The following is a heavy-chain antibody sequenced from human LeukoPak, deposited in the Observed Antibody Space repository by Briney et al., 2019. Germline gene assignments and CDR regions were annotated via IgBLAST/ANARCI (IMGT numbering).Heavy chain of an antibody. CDR1: GGSLSSSNW. Sequence: KPSETLSLTCAVSGGSLSSSNWWIWVRQPPGKGLEWIGEIYHTGSTNYNPSLKSRVTISVDKSKNQFSLNLSSVTAADTAVYYCARGGDGYPFDYWGQGTLVTVSS. J-gene: IGHJ4*02. V-gene: IGHV4-4*02. CDR2: IYHTGST. D-gene: IGHD5-24*01. CDR3: ARGGDGYPFDY.